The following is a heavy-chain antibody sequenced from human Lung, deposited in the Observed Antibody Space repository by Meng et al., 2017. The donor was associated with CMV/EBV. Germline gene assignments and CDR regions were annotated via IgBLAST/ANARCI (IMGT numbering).Heavy chain of an antibody. Sequence: ASXXVSXKASGYVFTGYYIHWVRQAPGQGLEWMGWINPNSGDAAYAQEFQGRVTMTRDTSISTVYMELRGLRSDDTALYYSARALGFALLVNDGFDVWAQGTXVTVSS. CDR2: INPNSGDA. J-gene: IGHJ3*01. V-gene: IGHV1-2*02. D-gene: IGHD2-15*01. CDR1: GYVFTGYY. CDR3: ARALGFALLVNDGFDV.